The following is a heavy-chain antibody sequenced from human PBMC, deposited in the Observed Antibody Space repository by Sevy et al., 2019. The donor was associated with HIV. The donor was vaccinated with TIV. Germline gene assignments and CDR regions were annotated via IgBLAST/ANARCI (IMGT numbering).Heavy chain of an antibody. CDR1: GFTFGDYA. V-gene: IGHV3-49*03. CDR2: IRSKTYGGTT. CDR3: SRDGSEGTVVQPDAFDF. J-gene: IGHJ3*01. Sequence: GGSLRLSCTASGFTFGDYAMSWFRQAPGKGLEWVGFIRSKTYGGTTEYAASMKGRFTISMDDSKSIAYLQMNSLKTDDTAVYYCSRDGSEGTVVQPDAFDFWGQGTMVTVSS. D-gene: IGHD2-15*01.